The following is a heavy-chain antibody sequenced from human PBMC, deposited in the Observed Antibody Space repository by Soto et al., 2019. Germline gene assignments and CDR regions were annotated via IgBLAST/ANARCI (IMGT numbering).Heavy chain of an antibody. J-gene: IGHJ5*01. V-gene: IGHV1-3*01. CDR3: ARDRQNLNWFDS. Sequence: ASVKVSCKASGYTFTIYAMHWVLQAPGQRLEWMGWINAGNGNTKYSQKFQGRVTITRDTSASTAYMELSSLRSEDTAVYYGARDRQNLNWFDSRGQGNLVTV. CDR2: INAGNGNT. CDR1: GYTFTIYA.